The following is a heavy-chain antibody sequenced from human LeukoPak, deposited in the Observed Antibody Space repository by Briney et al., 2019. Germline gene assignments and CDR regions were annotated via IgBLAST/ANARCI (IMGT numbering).Heavy chain of an antibody. CDR3: AREMKLFGTDRGAFDI. J-gene: IGHJ3*02. CDR2: ISSSGSTI. D-gene: IGHD3-10*02. Sequence: GGSLRLSCAASGFTFSSYEMNWVRQAPGKGLEWVSYISSSGSTIYYADSVKGRFTISRDNAKNTLYLQMNSLRAEDTAVYFCAREMKLFGTDRGAFDIWGQGTMVTVSS. V-gene: IGHV3-48*03. CDR1: GFTFSSYE.